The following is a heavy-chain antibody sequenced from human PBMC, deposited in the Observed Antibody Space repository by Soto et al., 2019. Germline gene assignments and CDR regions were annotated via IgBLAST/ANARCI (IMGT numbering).Heavy chain of an antibody. Sequence: QITLKESGPTLVKPTQTLTLTCTFSGFSLSTSGVGVGWIRQPPGKALEWLALIYWDDDKRYSTSLKSRLSITKDTYKNQLVLTVTNRDPVDTPSSYCAQRPSTVVRGGGFDPWGQGPLVTVSS. D-gene: IGHD3-10*01. J-gene: IGHJ5*02. V-gene: IGHV2-5*02. CDR3: AQRPSTVVRGGGFDP. CDR2: IYWDDDK. CDR1: GFSLSTSGVG.